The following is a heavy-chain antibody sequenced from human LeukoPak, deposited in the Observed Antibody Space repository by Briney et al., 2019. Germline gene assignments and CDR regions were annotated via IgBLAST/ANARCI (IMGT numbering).Heavy chain of an antibody. D-gene: IGHD6-13*01. CDR2: IYYSGST. J-gene: IGHJ4*02. V-gene: IGHV4-61*01. Sequence: PSETLSLTCTVSGGYISNSSYYWSWIRQPPGKGLEWIGYIYYSGSTNYNPSLKSRVTISVDTSKNQFSLKLSSITAADTAVYFCARERAAAGNGAIDYWGQGTLVTVSS. CDR1: GGYISNSSYY. CDR3: ARERAAAGNGAIDY.